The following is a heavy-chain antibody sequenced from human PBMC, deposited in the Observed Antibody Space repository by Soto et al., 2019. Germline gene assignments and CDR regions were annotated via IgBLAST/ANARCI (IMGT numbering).Heavy chain of an antibody. CDR2: IVPKVGSG. J-gene: IGHJ6*02. CDR3: MSGSRDEGGMDV. CDR1: GGTFSNSA. V-gene: IGHV1-69*01. Sequence: QVQPVQSGAEVEKPGYSVKVSCKASGGTFSNSAINWVRQAPGERPEWMGGIVPKVGSGNYAQKFQGRITITADESTSTAYMELSSLRSEDTAVYYCMSGSRDEGGMDVWGQGATVSVSS. D-gene: IGHD2-15*01.